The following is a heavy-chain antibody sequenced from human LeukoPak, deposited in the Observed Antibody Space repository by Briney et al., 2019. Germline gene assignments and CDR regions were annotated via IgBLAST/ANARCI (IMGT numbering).Heavy chain of an antibody. CDR3: AVDHDAFDI. CDR1: GGSISSYY. Sequence: PSETLSLTCTVSGGSISSYYWSWIRQPPGKGLEWIGYIYYSGSTNYNPPLKSRVTISVDTSKNQFSLKLSSVTAADTAVYYCAVDHDAFDIWGQGTMVTVSS. CDR2: IYYSGST. J-gene: IGHJ3*02. V-gene: IGHV4-59*01.